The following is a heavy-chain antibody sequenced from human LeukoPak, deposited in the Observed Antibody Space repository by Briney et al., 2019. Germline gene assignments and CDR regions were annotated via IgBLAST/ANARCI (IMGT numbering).Heavy chain of an antibody. V-gene: IGHV3-53*01. D-gene: IGHD1-1*01. CDR3: AKTGNPATGDY. CDR1: GFTVSSSY. CDR2: IYSGGFT. J-gene: IGHJ4*02. Sequence: GSLRLSCAASGFTVSSSYMSWVRQAPGKGLEWVSVIYSGGFTYYADSVKGRFTISRDNSRNTLYLQMNSLRAEDTAVYYCAKTGNPATGDYWGQGTLVTVSS.